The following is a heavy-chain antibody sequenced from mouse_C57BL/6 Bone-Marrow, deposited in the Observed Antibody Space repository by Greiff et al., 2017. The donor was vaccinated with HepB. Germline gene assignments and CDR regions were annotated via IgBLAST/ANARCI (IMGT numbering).Heavy chain of an antibody. J-gene: IGHJ4*01. CDR2: ISDGGSYT. D-gene: IGHD2-4*01. CDR1: GFTFSSYA. CDR3: ARVYYEDYAMDY. V-gene: IGHV5-4*01. Sequence: EVQGVESGGGLVKPGGSLKLSCAASGFTFSSYAMSWVRQTPEKRLEWVATISDGGSYTYYPDNVKSRFTISRDNAKNNLYLQMSHLKSEDTAMYYWARVYYEDYAMDYWGQGTSVTVSS.